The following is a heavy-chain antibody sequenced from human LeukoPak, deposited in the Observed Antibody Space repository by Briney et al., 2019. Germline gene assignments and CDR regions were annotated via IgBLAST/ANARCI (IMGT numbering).Heavy chain of an antibody. Sequence: PGGSLRLSCTGSGFTFGDSYIHWVRQAPGKGLEGVSFIRNTAHGGTTEYAASVKGRFTISRDNSRNIAFLQLDSLKIEDTAVYYCTRDTHGSNWFDPWGQGTLVTVSS. V-gene: IGHV3-49*04. CDR2: IRNTAHGGTT. J-gene: IGHJ5*02. D-gene: IGHD1-1*01. CDR3: TRDTHGSNWFDP. CDR1: GFTFGDSY.